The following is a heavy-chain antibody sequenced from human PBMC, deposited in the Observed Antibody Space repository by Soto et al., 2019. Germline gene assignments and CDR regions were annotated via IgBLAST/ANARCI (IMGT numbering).Heavy chain of an antibody. Sequence: AASVKVSCKASGGTFSSYAISWVRQAPGQGLEWMGGIIPIFGTANYAQKLQGRVTITADESTSTAYMELSSLRSEYTAVYYCARRNFGVVIRGFDPWGQGTLVTVSS. CDR2: IIPIFGTA. J-gene: IGHJ5*02. CDR3: ARRNFGVVIRGFDP. V-gene: IGHV1-69*13. D-gene: IGHD3-3*02. CDR1: GGTFSSYA.